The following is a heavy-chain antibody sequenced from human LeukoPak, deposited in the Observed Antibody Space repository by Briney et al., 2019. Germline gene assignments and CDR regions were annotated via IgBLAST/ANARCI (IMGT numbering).Heavy chain of an antibody. CDR2: VSLTGLT. D-gene: IGHD2-8*01. Sequence: SETLPLTCGVSGGSITRTNWWSWVRQPPGQGLEWIGEVSLTGLTNYNPSLSSRVIMALDTSKNHLSLNLTSVTAADTAVYYCTRENGAFSPFGYWGQGTLVTVPS. J-gene: IGHJ4*02. CDR1: GGSITRTNW. V-gene: IGHV4-4*02. CDR3: TRENGAFSPFGY.